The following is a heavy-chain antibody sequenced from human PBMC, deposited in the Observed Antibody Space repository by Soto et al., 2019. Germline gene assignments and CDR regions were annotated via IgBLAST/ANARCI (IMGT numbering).Heavy chain of an antibody. V-gene: IGHV1-46*01. J-gene: IGHJ4*02. D-gene: IGHD3-22*01. CDR2: INPSGGST. Sequence: ASVKVSCKASGYTFTSYYMHWVRQAPGQGLEWMGIINPSGGSTSYAQKFQGRVTMTRDTSTSTVYMELSSLRSEDTAVYYCARQFEFDRSGYFYAYWGQGTPVTVSS. CDR1: GYTFTSYY. CDR3: ARQFEFDRSGYFYAY.